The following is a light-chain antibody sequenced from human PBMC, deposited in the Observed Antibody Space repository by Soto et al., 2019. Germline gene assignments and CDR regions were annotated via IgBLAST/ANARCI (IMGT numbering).Light chain of an antibody. Sequence: EIVLTQSPATLSLSPGERATLSCRASQSVSTYLAWYQQKPGQAPRLLIYGPSNRATGIPARFSGSGSGTDFTLTISSLEAEDFAVYYCQQRYSWPPTCGPGTKVDIK. CDR3: QQRYSWPPT. J-gene: IGKJ1*01. V-gene: IGKV3-11*01. CDR1: QSVSTY. CDR2: GPS.